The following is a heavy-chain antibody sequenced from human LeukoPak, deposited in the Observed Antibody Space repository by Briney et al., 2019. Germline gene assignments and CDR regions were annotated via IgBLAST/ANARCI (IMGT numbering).Heavy chain of an antibody. CDR2: ISWNSGSI. CDR1: GFTFDDYA. Sequence: PGRSLRLSCAASGFTFDDYAMHWVRQAPGKGLERVSGISWNSGSIGYADSVKGRFTISRDNAKNSLYLQMNSLRAEDTALYYCAKGPRGVAGTMENAFDIWGQGTMVTVSS. J-gene: IGHJ3*02. CDR3: AKGPRGVAGTMENAFDI. D-gene: IGHD6-19*01. V-gene: IGHV3-9*01.